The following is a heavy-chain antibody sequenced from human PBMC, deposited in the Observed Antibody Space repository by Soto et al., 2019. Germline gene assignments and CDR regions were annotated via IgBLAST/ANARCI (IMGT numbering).Heavy chain of an antibody. CDR2: IKSNSGVT. J-gene: IGHJ6*02. Sequence: QVQLVQSGAEVRKPGASVQVSCKASKYSIIDYYIHWVRQAPGQGLEWMGWIKSNSGVTQYAQKLQGRVTMTRDAYISTAYMELSRLTSDDTAVYYCAREDYNWNDYYYYGMDVWDQGTTVIVSS. V-gene: IGHV1-2*02. D-gene: IGHD1-1*01. CDR3: AREDYNWNDYYYYGMDV. CDR1: KYSIIDYY.